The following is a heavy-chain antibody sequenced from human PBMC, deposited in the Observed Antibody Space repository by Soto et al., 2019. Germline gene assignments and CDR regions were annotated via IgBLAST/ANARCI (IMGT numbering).Heavy chain of an antibody. D-gene: IGHD6-13*01. V-gene: IGHV3-21*01. CDR1: GFTFSSYS. J-gene: IGHJ5*02. Sequence: GGSLRLSCAASGFTFSSYSMNWVRQALGKGLEWVSSISSSSSYIYYADSVKGRFTISRDNAKNSLYLQMNSLRAEDTAVYYCARGTMGSSWYAEYNWFDPWGQGTLVTVSS. CDR3: ARGTMGSSWYAEYNWFDP. CDR2: ISSSSSYI.